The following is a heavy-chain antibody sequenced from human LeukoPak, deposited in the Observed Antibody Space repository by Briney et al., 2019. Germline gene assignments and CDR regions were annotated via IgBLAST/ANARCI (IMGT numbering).Heavy chain of an antibody. CDR3: ARGPTGATRFDY. D-gene: IGHD1-26*01. CDR2: INHSGST. V-gene: IGHV4-34*01. CDR1: GGSFSGYY. J-gene: IGHJ4*02. Sequence: PSETLFLTCAGYGGSFSGYYWSWIRQPPGKGLEWIGEINHSGSTNYKPSLKSRVTISVDTSKNQFSLKLSSVTAADTGVYYCARGPTGATRFDYWGQGTLVTVSS.